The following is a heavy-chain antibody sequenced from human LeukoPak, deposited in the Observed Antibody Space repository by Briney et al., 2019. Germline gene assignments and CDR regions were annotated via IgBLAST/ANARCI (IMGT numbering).Heavy chain of an antibody. CDR2: INPDSGGT. D-gene: IGHD2-2*01. V-gene: IGHV1-2*02. J-gene: IGHJ4*02. Sequence: ASVKVSCKASGYTFTDYYIHWVRQAPGQGLEWMGWINPDSGGTNYVQEFQGRVTMTRDTSISTAYMELRRLRSDDTAVYYCARDPRIPVPGDYWGQGTLVTVSS. CDR3: ARDPRIPVPGDY. CDR1: GYTFTDYY.